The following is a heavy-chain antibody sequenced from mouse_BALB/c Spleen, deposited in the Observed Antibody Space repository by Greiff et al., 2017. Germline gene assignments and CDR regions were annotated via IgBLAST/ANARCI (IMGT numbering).Heavy chain of an antibody. CDR2: IDPENGDT. CDR1: GFNIKDYY. CDR3: NARGYKHY. V-gene: IGHV14-4*02. Sequence: VQLKQSGAELVRSGASVKLSCTASGFNIKDYYMHWVKQRPEQGLEWIGWIDPENGDTEYAPKFQGKATMTADTSSNTAYLQLSSLTSEDTAVYYCNARGYKHYWGQGTTLTVSS. J-gene: IGHJ2*01. D-gene: IGHD1-2*01.